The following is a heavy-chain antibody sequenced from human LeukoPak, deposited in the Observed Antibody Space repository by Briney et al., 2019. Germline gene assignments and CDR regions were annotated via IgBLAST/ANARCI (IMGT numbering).Heavy chain of an antibody. CDR1: GYTSTSYD. Sequence: ASVKVSCKASGYTSTSYDINWVRQATGQGLEWMGWMNPNSGNTGYAQKFQGRVTMTRNTSISTAYMELSSLRSEDTAVYYCARGARRDGYRFDYWGQGTLVTVSS. J-gene: IGHJ4*02. V-gene: IGHV1-8*01. CDR2: MNPNSGNT. D-gene: IGHD5-24*01. CDR3: ARGARRDGYRFDY.